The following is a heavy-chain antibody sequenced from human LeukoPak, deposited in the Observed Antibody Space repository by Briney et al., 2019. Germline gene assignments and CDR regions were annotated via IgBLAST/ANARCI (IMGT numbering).Heavy chain of an antibody. J-gene: IGHJ3*02. D-gene: IGHD3-22*01. CDR2: IYYSGST. CDR1: GGSISSYY. V-gene: IGHV4-59*01. CDR3: ARDIYDSSGQRFDI. Sequence: SETLSLTCTVSGGSISSYYWSWIRQPPGKGLERIGYIYYSGSTNYNPSLKSRVTISVDTSKNQFSLKLSSVTAADTAVYYCARDIYDSSGQRFDIWGQGTMVTVSS.